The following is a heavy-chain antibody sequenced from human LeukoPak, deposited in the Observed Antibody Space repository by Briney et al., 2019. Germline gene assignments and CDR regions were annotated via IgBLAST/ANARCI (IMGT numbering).Heavy chain of an antibody. D-gene: IGHD1-7*01. V-gene: IGHV1-2*02. CDR1: GYTFTGYY. CDR2: INPDSGGT. J-gene: IGHJ4*02. CDR3: ARELELLGFDY. Sequence: ASVKVSCKASGYTFTGYYMHWVRQAPGQGLEWMGWINPDSGGTNYAQKFQGRVTMTRDTSISTAHMELSGLRSDDTAVYYCARELELLGFDYWRQGSLVTVSS.